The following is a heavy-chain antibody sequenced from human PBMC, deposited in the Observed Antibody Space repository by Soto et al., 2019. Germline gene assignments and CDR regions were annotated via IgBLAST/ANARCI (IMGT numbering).Heavy chain of an antibody. D-gene: IGHD5-18*01. CDR1: GFTFNDYA. CDR3: ARGSEYSYGYHYYGMDV. Sequence: SLRLSCATSGFTFNDYAMYWVRQAPGQGLEWVAMISSDGHHQFYVDNLRGRFTVSRDNSKNTLFLQMNSLRAEDTAVYYCARGSEYSYGYHYYGMDVWGQGTTVTVSS. V-gene: IGHV3-30*03. CDR2: ISSDGHHQ. J-gene: IGHJ6*02.